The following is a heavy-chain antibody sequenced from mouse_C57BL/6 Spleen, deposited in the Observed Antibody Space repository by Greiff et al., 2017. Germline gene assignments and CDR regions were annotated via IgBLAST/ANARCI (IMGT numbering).Heavy chain of an antibody. D-gene: IGHD1-1*01. CDR3: ARTPVVADWYFDV. J-gene: IGHJ1*03. V-gene: IGHV5-17*01. Sequence: DVQLVESGGGLVKPGGSLKLSCAASGFTFSDYGMHWVRQAPEKGLEWVAYISSGSSTIYYADTVKGRFTISRDNAKNTLFLQMTSLRSEDTAMYYCARTPVVADWYFDVWGTGTTVTVSS. CDR2: ISSGSSTI. CDR1: GFTFSDYG.